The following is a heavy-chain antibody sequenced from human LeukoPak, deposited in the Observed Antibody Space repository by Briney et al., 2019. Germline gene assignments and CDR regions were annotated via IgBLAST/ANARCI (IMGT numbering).Heavy chain of an antibody. CDR3: AKSHTPYCSGANCYLFDF. CDR2: IYYSGRT. D-gene: IGHD2-15*01. V-gene: IGHV4-59*08. CDR1: GGSIRNYY. J-gene: IGHJ4*02. Sequence: SEALSLTCTVSGGSIRNYYWSGLRQPPGKGLEGIGYIYYSGRTKHNPHLKSRVTMSVDTSKNQFSVKLSSVTAAHTAVYYCAKSHTPYCSGANCYLFDFWGQGTLVTVSS.